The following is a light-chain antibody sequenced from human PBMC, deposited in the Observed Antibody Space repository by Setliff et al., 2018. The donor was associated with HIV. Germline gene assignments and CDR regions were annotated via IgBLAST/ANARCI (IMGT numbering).Light chain of an antibody. J-gene: IGLJ3*02. V-gene: IGLV2-8*01. CDR2: EVN. CDR3: SSYVGSNNWM. CDR1: NSDVGGYNY. Sequence: QSALTQPPSASGSPGQSVTISCTGTNSDVGGYNYVSWYQQHPGKAPKLIIYEVNKRPSGVPDRFSGSKSGNTASLTVSGLRAEDEADYYCSSYVGSNNWMFGGGTKVTVL.